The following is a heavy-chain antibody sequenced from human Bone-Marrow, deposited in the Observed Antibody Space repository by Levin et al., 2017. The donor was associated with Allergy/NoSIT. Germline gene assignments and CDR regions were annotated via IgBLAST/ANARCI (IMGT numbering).Heavy chain of an antibody. CDR2: VSYDGSNK. V-gene: IGHV3-30*18. D-gene: IGHD2-15*01. CDR3: AKDAQSCSGGSCYSLAPYYYYNAMDV. CDR1: GFTFRNYA. J-gene: IGHJ6*02. Sequence: GESLKISCAASGFTFRNYAIHWVRQAPGKGLEWVAVVSYDGSNKFLADSVKGRFSITRDNSENTLSLQMSNLRPEDTAVYYCAKDAQSCSGGSCYSLAPYYYYNAMDVWGQGTSVTVSS.